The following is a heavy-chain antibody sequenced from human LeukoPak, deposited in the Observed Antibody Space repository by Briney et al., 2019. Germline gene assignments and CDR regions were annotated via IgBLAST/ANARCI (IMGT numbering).Heavy chain of an antibody. J-gene: IGHJ4*02. Sequence: GGSLRLSCAVSGFTVSSNSMNWVRQAPGKGLEWVSIIYSDGSTYYTDSVKGRFTISRDNAKNSLYLQMNNLRDEDTAVYYCAREILSGYSDYWGQGTLVTVSS. CDR2: IYSDGST. CDR1: GFTVSSNS. D-gene: IGHD3-9*01. V-gene: IGHV3-53*01. CDR3: AREILSGYSDY.